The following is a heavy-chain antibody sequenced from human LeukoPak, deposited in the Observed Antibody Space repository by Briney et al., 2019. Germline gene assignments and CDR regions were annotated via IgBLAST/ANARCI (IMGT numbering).Heavy chain of an antibody. V-gene: IGHV3-53*01. D-gene: IGHD6-6*01. J-gene: IGHJ2*01. CDR1: GFIVSSND. CDR3: ARFSSSPRYFDL. CDR2: IYSGGST. Sequence: GGSLGLSCAVSGFIVSSNDMSWVRQAPGRGLEWVSVIYSGGSTYYADSVKGRFTISRDTSKNTVYLQMNSLRAEDTAMYYCARFSSSPRYFDLWGRGTLVTVSS.